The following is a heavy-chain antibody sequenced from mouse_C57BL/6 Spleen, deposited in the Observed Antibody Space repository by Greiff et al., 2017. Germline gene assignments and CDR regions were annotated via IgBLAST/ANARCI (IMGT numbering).Heavy chain of an antibody. V-gene: IGHV2-2*01. CDR3: ARERDGFYAMDY. D-gene: IGHD3-3*01. J-gene: IGHJ4*01. CDR2: IWSGGST. CDR1: GFSLTSYG. Sequence: VQLKESGPGLVQPSQSLSITCTVSGFSLTSYGVHWVRQSPGKGLEWLGVIWSGGSTDYNAAFISRLSISKDNSKSQVFFKMNSLQADDTAIYYCARERDGFYAMDYWGQGTSVTVSS.